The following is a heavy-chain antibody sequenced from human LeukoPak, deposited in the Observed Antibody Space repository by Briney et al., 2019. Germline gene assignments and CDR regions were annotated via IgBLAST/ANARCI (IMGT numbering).Heavy chain of an antibody. CDR1: GGSFSGYY. CDR3: ARDIKDIVVVPAAQYYYYYMDV. J-gene: IGHJ6*03. V-gene: IGHV4-34*01. CDR2: INHSGST. Sequence: PSETLSLTCAVYGGSFSGYYWSWIRQPPGKGLEWIGEINHSGSTNYNPSLKSRVTISVDTSKNQFSLKLSSVTAADTAVYYCARDIKDIVVVPAAQYYYYYMDVWGKGTTVTVSS. D-gene: IGHD2-2*01.